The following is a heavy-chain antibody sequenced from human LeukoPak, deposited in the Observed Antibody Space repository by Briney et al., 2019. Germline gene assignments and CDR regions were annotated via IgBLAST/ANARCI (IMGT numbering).Heavy chain of an antibody. CDR3: ARGHYYTDMLTNYWVRYFDY. D-gene: IGHD3-9*01. V-gene: IGHV3-33*01. CDR2: VWSDGPTE. CDR1: GFTFRNYG. J-gene: IGHJ4*02. Sequence: PGGSLRLSCEASGFTFRNYGMHWVRQAPGKGLEWVAVVWSDGPTENYADSVKGRFTISRDNSKSTLYMQMNSLRAEDTALYYCARGHYYTDMLTNYWVRYFDYWGQGTLVTVSS.